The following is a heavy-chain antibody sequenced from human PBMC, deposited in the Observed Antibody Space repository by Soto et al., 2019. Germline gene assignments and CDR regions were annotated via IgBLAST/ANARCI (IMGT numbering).Heavy chain of an antibody. CDR1: GFTFSSYA. CDR2: ISYDGSNK. J-gene: IGHJ4*02. D-gene: IGHD2-2*01. Sequence: QVQLVESGGGVVQPGRSLRLSCAASGFTFSSYAMHWVRQAPCKGLEWVAVISYDGSNKYYADSVKGRFTISRDNSKNTLYRQMNSLRAEDTAVYYCARGEDIVVVPAAPWDYWGQGTLVTVSS. CDR3: ARGEDIVVVPAAPWDY. V-gene: IGHV3-30-3*01.